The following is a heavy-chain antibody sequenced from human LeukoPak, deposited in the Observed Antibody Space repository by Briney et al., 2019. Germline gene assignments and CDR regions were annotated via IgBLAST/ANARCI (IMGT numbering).Heavy chain of an antibody. CDR3: AKGEDMYYYDSSGYYAGSNDY. D-gene: IGHD3-22*01. J-gene: IGHJ4*02. Sequence: GGSLRLSCAASGFTFSSYAMSWVRQAPGKGLEWVSAISGSGGSTYYADSVKGRFTITRDNSKNTLYLQMNSLRAEDTAVYYCAKGEDMYYYDSSGYYAGSNDYWGQGTLVTVSS. CDR2: ISGSGGST. CDR1: GFTFSSYA. V-gene: IGHV3-23*01.